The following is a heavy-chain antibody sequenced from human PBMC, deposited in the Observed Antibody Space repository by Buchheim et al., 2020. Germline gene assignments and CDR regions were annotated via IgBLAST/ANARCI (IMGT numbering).Heavy chain of an antibody. J-gene: IGHJ5*02. Sequence: EVQLLESGGGLVQSGGSLRLSCAASGFPLRRYAMRWVRQAPGKGLVWVSSISGSGGSTCFAESVKGRFTISRDNSKNTLYLQSNSLGAEDTACDYFSKENGSILSGYYALGQGTL. CDR2: ISGSGGST. V-gene: IGHV3-23*01. CDR1: GFPLRRYA. CDR3: SKENGSILSGYYA. D-gene: IGHD3-9*01.